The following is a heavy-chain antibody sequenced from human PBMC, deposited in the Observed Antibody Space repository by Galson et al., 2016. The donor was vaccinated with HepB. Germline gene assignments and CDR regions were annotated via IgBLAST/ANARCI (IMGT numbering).Heavy chain of an antibody. Sequence: SLRLSCAASGFTFSSYGMHWVRQAPGKGLEWVAVISYAGSNKYYADSVKGRFTISRDNAKNTLYLQMNSLRAEDTAVYYCAKDARYCSGASSTYGMDVWGQGTTVTVSS. CDR1: GFTFSSYG. CDR3: AKDARYCSGASSTYGMDV. CDR2: ISYAGSNK. J-gene: IGHJ6*02. V-gene: IGHV3-30*18. D-gene: IGHD2-15*01.